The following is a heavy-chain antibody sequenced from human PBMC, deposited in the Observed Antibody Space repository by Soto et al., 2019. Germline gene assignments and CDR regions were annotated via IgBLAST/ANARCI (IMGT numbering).Heavy chain of an antibody. CDR3: AVAAHFDY. D-gene: IGHD6-19*01. CDR2: ISYDGSNK. V-gene: IGHV3-30-3*01. CDR1: GFTFSSYA. Sequence: GGSLRLSCVASGFTFSSYAMHWVRQAPGKGLEWVAVISYDGSNKYYADSVKGRFTISRDNSKNTLYLQMNSLRAEDTAVYYSAVAAHFDYWGQGTLVTVSS. J-gene: IGHJ4*02.